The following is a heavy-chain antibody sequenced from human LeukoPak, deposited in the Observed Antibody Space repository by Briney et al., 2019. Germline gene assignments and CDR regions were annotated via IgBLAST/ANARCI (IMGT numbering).Heavy chain of an antibody. V-gene: IGHV3-30*02. D-gene: IGHD1-26*01. Sequence: QPGGSLRLSCAASGFTFSSYDMHWVRQAPGKGLEWVAFIRYDGSNKYYAGSVKGRFTISRDNSKNTLYLQMNSLRAEDTAVYYCAKDWLAGRATLFDPWGQGTLVTVSS. J-gene: IGHJ5*02. CDR1: GFTFSSYD. CDR2: IRYDGSNK. CDR3: AKDWLAGRATLFDP.